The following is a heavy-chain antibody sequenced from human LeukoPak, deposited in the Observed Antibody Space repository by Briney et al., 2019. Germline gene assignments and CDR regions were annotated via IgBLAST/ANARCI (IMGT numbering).Heavy chain of an antibody. V-gene: IGHV4-59*01. CDR3: ARVPKVQWELRYFDY. Sequence: SETLSFTCTVSGGSISSYYWSWIRQPPGKGLEWIGYIYYSGSTNYNPSLKSRVTISVDTSKNQFSLKLSSVTAADTAVYYCARVPKVQWELRYFDYWGQGTLVTVSS. J-gene: IGHJ4*02. CDR2: IYYSGST. D-gene: IGHD1-26*01. CDR1: GGSISSYY.